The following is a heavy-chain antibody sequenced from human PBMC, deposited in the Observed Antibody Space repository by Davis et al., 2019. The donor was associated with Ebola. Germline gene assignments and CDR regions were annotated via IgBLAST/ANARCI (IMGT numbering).Heavy chain of an antibody. CDR1: GYTFTSYY. V-gene: IGHV1-69*13. J-gene: IGHJ4*02. Sequence: SVKVSCKASGYTFTSYYMHWVRQAPGQGLEWMGGIIPIFGTANYAQKFQGRVTITADESTSTAYMELRSLRSDDTAVYYCARVGKYCSGGSCHHDYWGQGTLVTVSS. CDR3: ARVGKYCSGGSCHHDY. D-gene: IGHD2-15*01. CDR2: IIPIFGTA.